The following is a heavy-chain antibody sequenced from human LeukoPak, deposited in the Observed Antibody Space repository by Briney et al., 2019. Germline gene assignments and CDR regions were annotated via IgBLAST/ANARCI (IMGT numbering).Heavy chain of an antibody. V-gene: IGHV3-30*04. Sequence: PGRSLRLSCTASGFTFSSYVMHWVRQAPGKGLEWVAIISYDGSNEYYADSVKGRFTISRDNSKYTLYLQINSLRAEDTATYYCAKDDKWLQFETWGQGTLVTVSS. CDR3: AKDDKWLQFET. J-gene: IGHJ5*02. CDR2: ISYDGSNE. D-gene: IGHD5-24*01. CDR1: GFTFSSYV.